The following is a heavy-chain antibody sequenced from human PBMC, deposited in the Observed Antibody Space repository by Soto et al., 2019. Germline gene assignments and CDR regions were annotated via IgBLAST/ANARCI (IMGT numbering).Heavy chain of an antibody. CDR2: ISYDGSNK. CDR1: GFTFSSYG. J-gene: IGHJ6*02. D-gene: IGHD2-2*02. Sequence: GGSLRLSCAASGFTFSSYGMHWVRQAPGKGLEWVAVISYDGSNKYYADSVKGRFTISRDNSKNTLYLQMNSLRAEDTAVYYCAKEPYCSSTSCYTPEYYYYYGMDVWGQGTTVTVSS. V-gene: IGHV3-30*18. CDR3: AKEPYCSSTSCYTPEYYYYYGMDV.